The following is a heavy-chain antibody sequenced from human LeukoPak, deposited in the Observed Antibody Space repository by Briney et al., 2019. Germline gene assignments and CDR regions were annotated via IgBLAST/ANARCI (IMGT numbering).Heavy chain of an antibody. J-gene: IGHJ3*02. Sequence: GASVNLSCKASGYTFTSYGISWVRQAPGQRLEWRGWISAYNGNTNYAQKLQGRVTMTTDTSTSTAYMELRSLRSDATAVYYCASDTCSGTSCYGGYAFDIWGQGTMVTVSS. V-gene: IGHV1-18*01. CDR1: GYTFTSYG. CDR2: ISAYNGNT. CDR3: ASDTCSGTSCYGGYAFDI. D-gene: IGHD2-2*01.